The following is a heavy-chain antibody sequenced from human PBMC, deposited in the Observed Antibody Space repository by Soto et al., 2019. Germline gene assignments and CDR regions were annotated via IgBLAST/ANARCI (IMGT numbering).Heavy chain of an antibody. CDR1: GFTFSTYA. CDR3: AHPRGYGVFDAYDI. J-gene: IGHJ3*02. D-gene: IGHD4-17*01. V-gene: IGHV3-23*01. CDR2: LTPSGGET. Sequence: PGGSLRLSCEASGFTFSTYAMSWVRQAPGEGLEWVSALTPSGGETFYADSVKGRFTISRDNSMNALYLQMNSLRIEDTAVYYCAHPRGYGVFDAYDIWGQGTMVTVSS.